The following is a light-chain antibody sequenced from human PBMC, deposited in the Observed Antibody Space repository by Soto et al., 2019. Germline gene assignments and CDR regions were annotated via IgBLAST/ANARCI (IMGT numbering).Light chain of an antibody. CDR2: EGS. CDR1: SSDVGSYDF. CDR3: CSYAGSSTYV. Sequence: QSALTQPASVSGSPGQSITISCTGTSSDVGSYDFVSWYQQHPGKAPKLMIYEGSKRPSGLSNRFSGSKSGNTASLTISGLQAEDEAEYHCCSYAGSSTYVFGPGTKVTVL. V-gene: IGLV2-23*01. J-gene: IGLJ1*01.